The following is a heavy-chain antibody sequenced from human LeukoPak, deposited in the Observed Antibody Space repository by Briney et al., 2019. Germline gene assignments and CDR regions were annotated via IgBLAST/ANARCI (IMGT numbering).Heavy chain of an antibody. CDR3: ARDGSGLEWLLYRFDY. CDR2: ISSSSSYI. CDR1: GFTFSSYS. Sequence: PGGSLRLSCAASGFTFSSYSMTWVRQAPGKGLEWVSSISSSSSYIYYADSVKGRFTISRDNAKNSLYLQMNSLRAEDTAVYYCARDGSGLEWLLYRFDYWGRGTLVTVSS. V-gene: IGHV3-21*01. J-gene: IGHJ4*02. D-gene: IGHD3-3*01.